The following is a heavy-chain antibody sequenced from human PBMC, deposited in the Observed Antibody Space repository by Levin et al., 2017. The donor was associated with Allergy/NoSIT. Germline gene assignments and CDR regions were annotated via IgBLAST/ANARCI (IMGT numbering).Heavy chain of an antibody. CDR2: IDPSGGTK. CDR3: ARFCDYSYGSLCH. CDR1: GYTFTKRY. J-gene: IGHJ4*02. V-gene: IGHV1-46*01. D-gene: IGHD5-18*01. Sequence: ASVKVSCKASGYTFTKRYMLWIRQASGQGLEWMGFIDPSGGTKSYAQDFKGRITKTRGTSTKTVNMELSSLRSDDTAVYYCARFCDYSYGSLCHWGQGTLVTVSS.